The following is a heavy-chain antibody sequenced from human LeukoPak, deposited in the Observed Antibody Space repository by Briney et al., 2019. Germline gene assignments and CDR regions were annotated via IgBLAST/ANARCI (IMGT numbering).Heavy chain of an antibody. CDR3: ARARGYCGYDPLFDY. J-gene: IGHJ4*02. CDR1: GFTFSSYA. Sequence: PGGSLRLSCAASGFTFSSYAMHWVRQAPGKGLEYVSAISSNGGSTYYANSVKGRFTISRDNSENTLYLQMGSLRAEDMAVYYCARARGYCGYDPLFDYWGQGALVTVSS. CDR2: ISSNGGST. V-gene: IGHV3-64*01. D-gene: IGHD5-12*01.